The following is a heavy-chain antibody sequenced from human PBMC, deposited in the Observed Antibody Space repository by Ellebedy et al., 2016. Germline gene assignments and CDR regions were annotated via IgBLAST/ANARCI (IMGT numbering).Heavy chain of an antibody. V-gene: IGHV5-51*01. CDR2: IYPGDSDT. Sequence: KVSXXGSGYSFTSYWIGWVRQMPGKGLEWMGIIYPGDSDTRYSPSFQGQVTISADKSISTVYLQWSRLRASDTAMYYCARRKGQWLVVDYWGQGTLVTVSS. D-gene: IGHD6-19*01. J-gene: IGHJ4*02. CDR1: GYSFTSYW. CDR3: ARRKGQWLVVDY.